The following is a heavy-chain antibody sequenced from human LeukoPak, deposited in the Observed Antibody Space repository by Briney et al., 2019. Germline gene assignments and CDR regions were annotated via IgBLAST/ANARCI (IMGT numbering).Heavy chain of an antibody. CDR2: ISAYNGNT. CDR3: ARVKGAQANNWFDP. V-gene: IGHV1-18*01. CDR1: GYTFTSYG. Sequence: ASVKVSCKASGYTFTSYGISWVRQAPGQGLEWMGWISAYNGNTNYAQKLQGRGTMTTDTSTSTAYMELRSLGSDDTAVYYCARVKGAQANNWFDPWGQGTLVTVSS. J-gene: IGHJ5*02.